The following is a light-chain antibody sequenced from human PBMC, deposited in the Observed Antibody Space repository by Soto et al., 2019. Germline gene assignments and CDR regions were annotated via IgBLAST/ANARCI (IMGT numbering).Light chain of an antibody. CDR2: DAS. V-gene: IGKV3-11*01. J-gene: IGKJ5*01. CDR1: QSVSSY. Sequence: EIVLTQSPATLSLSPGERATLSCRASQSVSSYLAWYQQKPGQAPRLLIYDASNRATGIPARFSGSGSGTDFSITIISLQPEDFAVYYCQQRSSGPPITFGQGTRLEIK. CDR3: QQRSSGPPIT.